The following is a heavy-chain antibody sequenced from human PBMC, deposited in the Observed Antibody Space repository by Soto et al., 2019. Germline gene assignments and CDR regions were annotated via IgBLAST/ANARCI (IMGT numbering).Heavy chain of an antibody. CDR3: ARGAGYSYGYFDF. CDR2: IKQDGSEK. D-gene: IGHD5-18*01. J-gene: IGHJ4*02. V-gene: IGHV3-7*01. Sequence: GGSLRLSCAASGFTFSNAWINWVRQAPGKGLEWVANIKQDGSEKYYVDSVKGRFTISRDNSENTLYLQMNSLRAEDTAAYFCARGAGYSYGYFDFWGQGTLVTVSS. CDR1: GFTFSNAW.